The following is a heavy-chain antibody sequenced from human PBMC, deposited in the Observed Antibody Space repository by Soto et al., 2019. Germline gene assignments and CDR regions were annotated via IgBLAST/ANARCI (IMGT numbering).Heavy chain of an antibody. D-gene: IGHD3-10*01. Sequence: SETLSLTCTVSGGSISSYYWCWVRQPPGKGLEWIGSIYYSGSTNYNPSLKSRVTISVDTSKNQFSLKLSSVTAADTAVYYCARRRRDYYGSGSSAYMDVWGKGTTVTVSS. CDR1: GGSISSYY. CDR2: IYYSGST. CDR3: ARRRRDYYGSGSSAYMDV. V-gene: IGHV4-59*08. J-gene: IGHJ6*03.